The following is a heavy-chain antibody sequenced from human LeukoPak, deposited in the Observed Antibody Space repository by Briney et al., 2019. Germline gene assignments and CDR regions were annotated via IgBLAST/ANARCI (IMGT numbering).Heavy chain of an antibody. Sequence: PGGSLRPSCAASGFTFSSYAMSWVRQAPGKGLEWVSAISGSGGGTYYADSVKGRFTISRDNSKNTLYLQMNSLRAEDTAVYYCAKPHSYDSSGYYYRGADYWGQGTLVTVSS. CDR3: AKPHSYDSSGYYYRGADY. CDR1: GFTFSSYA. J-gene: IGHJ4*02. CDR2: ISGSGGGT. D-gene: IGHD3-22*01. V-gene: IGHV3-23*01.